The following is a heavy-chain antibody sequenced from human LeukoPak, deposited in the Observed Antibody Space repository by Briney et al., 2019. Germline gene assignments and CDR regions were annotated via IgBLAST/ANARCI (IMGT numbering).Heavy chain of an antibody. Sequence: GGSLRLSCAASGFTFNNYVMSWVRQAPGKGLEWVSGIDYSGGNTNYADSVLGRFAVSRDNSKNTLYLQMNSLRAEDTAVYYCVATRVCGGVLLRPNCLYFENWGQGTLVSVSS. CDR2: IDYSGGNT. CDR3: VATRVCGGVLLRPNCLYFEN. V-gene: IGHV3-23*01. D-gene: IGHD3-10*01. J-gene: IGHJ4*02. CDR1: GFTFNNYV.